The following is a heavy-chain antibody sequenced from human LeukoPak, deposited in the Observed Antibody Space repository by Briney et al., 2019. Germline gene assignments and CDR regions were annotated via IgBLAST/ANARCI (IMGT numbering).Heavy chain of an antibody. D-gene: IGHD4-23*01. CDR1: GGSISSYY. CDR3: ARDIEYGGNSYAFDI. CDR2: ISYSGST. V-gene: IGHV4-59*01. J-gene: IGHJ3*02. Sequence: SETLSLTCTVSGGSISSYYWSWIRQPAGKGLEWIGYISYSGSTNYNPSLKSRVTISLDTSENQFSLKLSSVTAADTALYYCARDIEYGGNSYAFDIWGQGTMVTVSS.